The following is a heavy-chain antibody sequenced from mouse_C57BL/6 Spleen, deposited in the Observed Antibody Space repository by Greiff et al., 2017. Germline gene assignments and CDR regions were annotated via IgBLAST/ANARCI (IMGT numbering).Heavy chain of an antibody. J-gene: IGHJ3*01. D-gene: IGHD2-3*01. CDR2: ISGGGGNT. CDR1: GFTFSSYT. Sequence: EVQGVESGGGLVKPGGSLKLSCAASGFTFSSYTMSWVRQTPEKRLEWVATISGGGGNTYYPDSVKGRFTISRDNAKNTLYLQMSSRRSEDTALYYCASHYDGPFAYWGQGTLVTVSA. CDR3: ASHYDGPFAY. V-gene: IGHV5-9*01.